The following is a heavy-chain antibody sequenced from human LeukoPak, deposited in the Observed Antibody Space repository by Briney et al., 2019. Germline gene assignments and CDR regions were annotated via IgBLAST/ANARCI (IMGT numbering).Heavy chain of an antibody. J-gene: IGHJ4*02. CDR2: IRHDGNAK. D-gene: IGHD2-15*01. CDR1: GFAFSDFR. CDR3: ATSHDSAGND. Sequence: GSLRLSCAASGFAFSDFRMSWVRQAPGKGLEWVANIRHDGNAKNYVPSVRGRFTISRDNAKNSLYLQMNSLTVEDTAVYYCATSHDSAGNDWGQGTLVTVSS. V-gene: IGHV3-7*01.